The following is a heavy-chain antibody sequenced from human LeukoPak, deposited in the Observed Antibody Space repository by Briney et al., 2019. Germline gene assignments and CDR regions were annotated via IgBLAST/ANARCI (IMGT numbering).Heavy chain of an antibody. CDR1: GFTFGDYV. Sequence: GGSLRLSCTASGFTFGDYVMSWVRQAPGKGLEWVGFIRSKDYGGTTEYAASVKGRFTISRDDSKSIAYLQMNSLKTEDTAVYYCAKGYGGYDWYYFDYWGQGTLVTVSS. CDR2: IRSKDYGGTT. D-gene: IGHD5-12*01. V-gene: IGHV3-49*04. CDR3: AKGYGGYDWYYFDY. J-gene: IGHJ4*02.